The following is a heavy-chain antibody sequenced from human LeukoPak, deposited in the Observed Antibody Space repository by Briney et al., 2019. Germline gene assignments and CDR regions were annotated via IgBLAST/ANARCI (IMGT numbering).Heavy chain of an antibody. D-gene: IGHD6-19*01. V-gene: IGHV3-30*18. CDR3: AKALPRIAVAGLFDY. CDR1: GFIFSSYG. CDR2: ISYDGSNK. Sequence: PGGSLRLSCAASGFIFSSYGMHWARQAPGKGLEWVAVISYDGSNKYYADSVKGRFTISRDNSKNTLYLQMNSLRAEDTAVYYCAKALPRIAVAGLFDYWGQGTLFTVSS. J-gene: IGHJ4*02.